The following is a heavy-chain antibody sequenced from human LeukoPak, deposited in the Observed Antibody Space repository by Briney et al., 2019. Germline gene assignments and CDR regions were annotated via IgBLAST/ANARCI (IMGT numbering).Heavy chain of an antibody. Sequence: SQTLSLTCTVSGGSISSGDYYWSWIRQPPGKGLEWIGYIYYSGSTYYNPSLKSRVTISVDTSKNQFSLKLSSVTAADTAVYYCARVDTAMVSWFDPWGQGTLVTVSP. D-gene: IGHD5-18*01. CDR1: GGSISSGDYY. CDR2: IYYSGST. V-gene: IGHV4-30-4*01. J-gene: IGHJ5*02. CDR3: ARVDTAMVSWFDP.